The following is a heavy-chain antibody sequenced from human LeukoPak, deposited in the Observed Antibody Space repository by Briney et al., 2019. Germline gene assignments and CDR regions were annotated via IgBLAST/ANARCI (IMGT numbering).Heavy chain of an antibody. J-gene: IGHJ4*02. V-gene: IGHV4-61*01. D-gene: IGHD5-18*01. CDR3: ARESTAMVTGFDY. CDR1: GGSISSSSYY. CDR2: IYYSGST. Sequence: SETLSLTCTVSGGSISSSSYYWGWIRQPPGKGLEWIGYIYYSGSTNYNPSLKSRVTISVDTSKNQFSLKLSSVTAADTAVYYCARESTAMVTGFDYWGQGTLVTVSS.